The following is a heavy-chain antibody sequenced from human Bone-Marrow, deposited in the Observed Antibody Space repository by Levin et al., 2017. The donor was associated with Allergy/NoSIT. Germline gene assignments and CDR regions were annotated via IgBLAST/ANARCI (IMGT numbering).Heavy chain of an antibody. CDR1: GFRFSEYD. CDR2: ISSSGDYR. Sequence: GESLKISCVASGFRFSEYDMTWIRQGPGNGLEWISNISSSGDYRHYSDSVQGRFTISRDNGERSVYLQMDSLRVEDTALYYCARESFMWPLDLWGQGVLVTVSS. V-gene: IGHV3-11*01. CDR3: ARESFMWPLDL. J-gene: IGHJ5*02. D-gene: IGHD3-16*02.